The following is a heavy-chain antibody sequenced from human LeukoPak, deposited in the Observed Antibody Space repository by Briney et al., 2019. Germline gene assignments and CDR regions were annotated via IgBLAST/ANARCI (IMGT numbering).Heavy chain of an antibody. D-gene: IGHD2-15*01. V-gene: IGHV3-30*02. CDR1: GFTFSSYG. Sequence: GGSLRLSCAASGFTFSSYGMHWVRQAPGKGLEWVAFIRYDGSNKYYADSVKGRFTISRDNSKNTLYLRMNSLRAEDTAIYYCAKRIVVVVAATYYWGQGTLVAVSS. CDR3: AKRIVVVVAATYY. J-gene: IGHJ4*02. CDR2: IRYDGSNK.